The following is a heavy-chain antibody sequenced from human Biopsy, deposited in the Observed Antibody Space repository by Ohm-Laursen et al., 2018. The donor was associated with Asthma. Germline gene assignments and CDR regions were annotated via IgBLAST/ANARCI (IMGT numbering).Heavy chain of an antibody. D-gene: IGHD1-7*01. J-gene: IGHJ5*02. Sequence: GSSVKVSCKASGNTFSGYYLHWVRQAPGQGLEWVGRINPNSGDTNYAEKFQGRVTMTRDTSISTAYMELSRLGSDDTAVYYCAREGITGTTAWFDPWGQGTLVTVSS. V-gene: IGHV1-2*06. CDR3: AREGITGTTAWFDP. CDR2: INPNSGDT. CDR1: GNTFSGYY.